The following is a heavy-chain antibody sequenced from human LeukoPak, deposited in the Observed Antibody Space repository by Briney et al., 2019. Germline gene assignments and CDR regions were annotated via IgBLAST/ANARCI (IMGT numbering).Heavy chain of an antibody. CDR2: IYYSGST. Sequence: SQTLSLTCTVSGGSISSGGYYWSWIRQHPGKGLEWIGYIYYSGSTYYNPSLKSRVTISVDTSKNQFSLKLSSVTAADAAVYXCAXXGXDHXGSGTPDAFDIWGQGTMVTVSS. J-gene: IGHJ3*02. CDR3: AXXGXDHXGSGTPDAFDI. D-gene: IGHD3-10*01. CDR1: GGSISSGGYY. V-gene: IGHV4-31*03.